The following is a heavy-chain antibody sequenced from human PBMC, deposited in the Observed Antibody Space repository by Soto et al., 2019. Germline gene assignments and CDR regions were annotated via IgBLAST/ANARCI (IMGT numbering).Heavy chain of an antibody. V-gene: IGHV3-30-3*01. CDR3: ARRYYNSSGYCFDY. D-gene: IGHD3-22*01. J-gene: IGHJ4*02. CDR1: GFTFSSYA. CDR2: ISYDGSNK. Sequence: GGSLRLSCAASGFTFSSYATHWVRQAPGKGLEWVAAISYDGSNKYYADSVKGRFTISRDNSKNTVYLQMNSLRAEDTAVHYCARRYYNSSGYCFDYWGQGTLVTVSS.